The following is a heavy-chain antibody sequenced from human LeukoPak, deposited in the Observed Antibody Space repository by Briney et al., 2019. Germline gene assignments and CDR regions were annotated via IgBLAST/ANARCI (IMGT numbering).Heavy chain of an antibody. CDR3: ARVRWLQLYYFDY. CDR1: GGPFSGYY. D-gene: IGHD5-12*01. Sequence: SETLSLTCAVYGGPFSGYYWSWIRQPPGKGLEWIGEINHSGSTNYNPSLKSRVTISVDTSKNQFSLKLSSVTAADTAVYYCARVRWLQLYYFDYWGQGTLVTVSS. CDR2: INHSGST. V-gene: IGHV4-34*01. J-gene: IGHJ4*02.